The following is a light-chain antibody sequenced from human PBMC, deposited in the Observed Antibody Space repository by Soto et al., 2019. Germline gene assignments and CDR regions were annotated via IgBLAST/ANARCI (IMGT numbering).Light chain of an antibody. CDR3: NSHTRSNTLVV. Sequence: QSVLTQPASVSGSPGQSITISCTGTSSDVGDYKYVSWYQHHPGKAPKLMIYDVDNRPSGVPSRFSGSKSGNTATLTISGLQPEDEADYFCNSHTRSNTLVVFGGGTKVTAL. CDR2: DVD. CDR1: SSDVGDYKY. J-gene: IGLJ2*01. V-gene: IGLV2-14*01.